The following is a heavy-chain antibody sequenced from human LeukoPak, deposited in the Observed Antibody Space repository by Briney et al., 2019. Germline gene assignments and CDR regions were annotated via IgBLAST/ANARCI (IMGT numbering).Heavy chain of an antibody. CDR2: IYHSGNT. Sequence: SETLSLTCTVSGGSISSDDYYWTWIRQSPGKGLEGIGYIYHSGNTNYNPSLKSRATISIETSKNQFSLKLRFVTAADTAVYYCARESLGATTGFDYWGRGTLVTVSS. J-gene: IGHJ4*02. D-gene: IGHD1-26*01. V-gene: IGHV4-30-4*08. CDR3: ARESLGATTGFDY. CDR1: GGSISSDDYY.